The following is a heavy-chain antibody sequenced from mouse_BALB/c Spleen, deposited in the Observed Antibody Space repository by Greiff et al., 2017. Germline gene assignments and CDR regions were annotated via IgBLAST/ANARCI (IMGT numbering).Heavy chain of an antibody. CDR1: GFTFSSFG. V-gene: IGHV5-17*02. J-gene: IGHJ1*01. CDR2: ISSGSSTI. D-gene: IGHD2-14*01. Sequence: EVKLVESGGGLVQPGGSRKLSCAASGFTFSSFGMHWVRQAPEKGLEWVAYISSGSSTIYYADTVKGRFTISRDNPKNTLFLQMTSLRSEDTAMYYCARSHYRYDWYFDVWGAGTTVTVSS. CDR3: ARSHYRYDWYFDV.